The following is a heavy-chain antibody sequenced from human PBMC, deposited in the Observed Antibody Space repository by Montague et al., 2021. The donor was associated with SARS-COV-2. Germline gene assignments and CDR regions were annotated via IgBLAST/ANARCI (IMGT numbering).Heavy chain of an antibody. CDR2: IHTSGST. D-gene: IGHD2-21*02. V-gene: IGHV4-61*02. Sequence: TLSLTCTVSGGPISYGSYFWTWIRQPAGKGLEWIGRIHTSGSTNYNPSLKSRVAISIDTSKDQFPLELSSVTAADTAVYYCASSHCGGDCYSGQGTLVTVSS. CDR1: GGPISYGSYF. CDR3: ASSHCGGDCY. J-gene: IGHJ4*02.